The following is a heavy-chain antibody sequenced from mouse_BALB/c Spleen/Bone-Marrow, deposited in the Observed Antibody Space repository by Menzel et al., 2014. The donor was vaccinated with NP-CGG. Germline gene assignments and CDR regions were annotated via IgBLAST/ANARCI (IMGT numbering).Heavy chain of an antibody. Sequence: EVKLMESGGGLVKPRGSLKLSCAASGFTFSDYYMYWVRQTPEKRLEWVATISDGGSYTYYPDSVKGRFTISRDNAKNNLYLQMSSLKSEDTAMYYCARYGSSPYAMDYWGQGTSATVSS. D-gene: IGHD1-1*01. J-gene: IGHJ4*01. V-gene: IGHV5-4*02. CDR3: ARYGSSPYAMDY. CDR2: ISDGGSYT. CDR1: GFTFSDYY.